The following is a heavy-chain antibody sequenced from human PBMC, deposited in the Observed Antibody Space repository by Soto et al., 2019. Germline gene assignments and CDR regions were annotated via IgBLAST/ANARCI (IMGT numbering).Heavy chain of an antibody. CDR1: GFTFSSYA. J-gene: IGHJ4*02. CDR3: ARELIGNPDY. Sequence: PGGSLRLSCAASGFTFSSYAMHWVRQAPGKGLEWVAVISYDGSNKYYADSVKGRFTISRDNSKNTLYLQMNSLRAEDTAVYYCARELIGNPDYWGQGTLVTVSS. CDR2: ISYDGSNK. D-gene: IGHD2-15*01. V-gene: IGHV3-30-3*01.